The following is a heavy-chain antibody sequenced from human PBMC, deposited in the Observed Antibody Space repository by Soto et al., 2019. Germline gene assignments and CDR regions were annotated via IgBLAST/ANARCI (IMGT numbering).Heavy chain of an antibody. CDR1: GFTFSSYG. J-gene: IGHJ3*02. V-gene: IGHV3-33*01. CDR2: IWYDGSNK. CDR3: ARGQWLPYDAFDI. D-gene: IGHD6-19*01. Sequence: GESLKISCAASGFTFSSYGMHWVRQAPGKGLERVAVIWYDGSNKYYADSVKGRFTISRDNSKNTLHLQMNSLRAEDTAVYYCARGQWLPYDAFDIWGQGTMVTVSS.